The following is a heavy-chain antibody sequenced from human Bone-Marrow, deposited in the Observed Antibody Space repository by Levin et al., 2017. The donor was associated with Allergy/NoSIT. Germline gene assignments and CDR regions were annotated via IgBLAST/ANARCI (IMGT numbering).Heavy chain of an antibody. CDR3: ARGSRSSGYYSFDH. V-gene: IGHV3-74*03. D-gene: IGHD3-22*01. Sequence: SGGSLRLSCAASGFTFSKEWMHWVRQVPGEGLVWVSRITGDGSGTTYADLVEGRFTISRDNAKDTLYLQMNSLRVEDTAVYYCARGSRSSGYYSFDHWGQGSLVTVSS. CDR2: ITGDGSGT. J-gene: IGHJ4*02. CDR1: GFTFSKEW.